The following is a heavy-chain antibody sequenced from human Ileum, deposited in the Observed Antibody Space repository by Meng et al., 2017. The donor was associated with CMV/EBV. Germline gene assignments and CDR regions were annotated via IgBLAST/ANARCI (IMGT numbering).Heavy chain of an antibody. CDR2: ISGSGGST. Sequence: GESLKISCAASGFTFSSYAMSWVRQAPGKGLEWVSAISGSGGSTYYADSVKGRFTISRDNSKNTLYLQMNSLRAEDTAVYYCAKADTGHSSGWFYWGQGTLVTVSS. J-gene: IGHJ4*02. CDR1: GFTFSSYA. CDR3: AKADTGHSSGWFY. D-gene: IGHD6-19*01. V-gene: IGHV3-23*01.